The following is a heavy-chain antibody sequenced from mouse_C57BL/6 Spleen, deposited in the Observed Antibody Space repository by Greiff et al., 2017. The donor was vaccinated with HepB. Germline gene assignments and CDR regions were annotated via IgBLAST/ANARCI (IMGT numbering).Heavy chain of an antibody. D-gene: IGHD1-1*01. V-gene: IGHV1-26*01. Sequence: EVQLQQSGPELVKPGASVKISCKASGYTFTDYYMNWVKQSHGKSLEWIGDINPNNGGTSYNQKFKGKATLTVDKSSSTAYMELRSLTSEDSAVYYCARRITTVVVHFDYWGQGTTLTVSS. CDR2: INPNNGGT. CDR3: ARRITTVVVHFDY. CDR1: GYTFTDYY. J-gene: IGHJ2*01.